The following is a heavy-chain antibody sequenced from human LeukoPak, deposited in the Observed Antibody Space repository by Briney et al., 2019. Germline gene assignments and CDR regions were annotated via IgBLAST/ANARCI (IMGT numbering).Heavy chain of an antibody. Sequence: GASVKVSCKASGYTFTSYGISWVRQAPGQGLEWMGWISAYNGNTNYAQKLQGRVTMTTDTSTSTAYMELRSLRSDDTAVYYCARRSRDPYSSGWRKDYWGQGTLVTVSS. J-gene: IGHJ4*02. CDR1: GYTFTSYG. D-gene: IGHD6-19*01. V-gene: IGHV1-18*01. CDR3: ARRSRDPYSSGWRKDY. CDR2: ISAYNGNT.